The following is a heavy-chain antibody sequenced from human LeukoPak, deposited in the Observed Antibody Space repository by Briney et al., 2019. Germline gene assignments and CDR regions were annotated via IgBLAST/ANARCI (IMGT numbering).Heavy chain of an antibody. CDR1: GFTFSSYW. Sequence: GGSLRLSCAASGFTFSSYWMSWVRQAPGKGLEWVSGINWNGGSTGYADSVKGRFTISRDNAKNSLYLQMNSLRAEDTALYYCARSLDDSGSYPDYWGQGTLVTVSS. V-gene: IGHV3-20*04. CDR3: ARSLDDSGSYPDY. J-gene: IGHJ4*02. D-gene: IGHD1-26*01. CDR2: INWNGGST.